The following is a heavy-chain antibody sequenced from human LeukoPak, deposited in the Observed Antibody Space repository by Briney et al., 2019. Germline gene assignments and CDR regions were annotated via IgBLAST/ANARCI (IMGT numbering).Heavy chain of an antibody. D-gene: IGHD2-2*01. CDR1: GGSISSGGYY. CDR3: ARRFVPADESGDAFDI. Sequence: SQTLSLTCTVSGGSISSGGYYWSWIRQPPGKGLEWIGYIYHSGSTYYNPSLKSRVTISVDRSKNQFSLKLSSVTAADTAVYYCARRFVPADESGDAFDIWGQGTMVTVSS. V-gene: IGHV4-30-2*01. J-gene: IGHJ3*02. CDR2: IYHSGST.